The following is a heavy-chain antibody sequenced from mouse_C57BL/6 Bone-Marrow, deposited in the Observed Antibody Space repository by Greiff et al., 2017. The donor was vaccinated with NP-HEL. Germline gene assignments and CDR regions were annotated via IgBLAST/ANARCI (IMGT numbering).Heavy chain of an antibody. D-gene: IGHD2-4*01. CDR3: ARYDYVSYYAMDY. V-gene: IGHV1-52*01. Sequence: QVQLKQPGAELVRPGSSVKLSCKASGYTFTSYWMHWVKQRPIQGLEWIGNIDPSDSETHYNQKFKDKATLTVDKSSSTAYMQLSSLTSEDSAVEDCARYDYVSYYAMDYWGQGTSVTVSA. J-gene: IGHJ4*01. CDR1: GYTFTSYW. CDR2: IDPSDSET.